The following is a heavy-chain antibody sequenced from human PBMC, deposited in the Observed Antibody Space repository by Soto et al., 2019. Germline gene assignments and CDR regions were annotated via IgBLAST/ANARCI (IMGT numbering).Heavy chain of an antibody. D-gene: IGHD1-1*01. V-gene: IGHV4-31*03. J-gene: IGHJ5*02. CDR3: ARMSATGPRWFDP. CDR2: ISYRGTT. CDR1: GGSINSGAYH. Sequence: QVQLQESGPRLVKPSQDLSLTCTVSGGSINSGAYHWSWVRQHPGKGLEWIGAISYRGTTYSNPSLQSRMTMSVDPSKTQLSLKLSSVTAADTAVYYCARMSATGPRWFDPWGPVTLVTVSS.